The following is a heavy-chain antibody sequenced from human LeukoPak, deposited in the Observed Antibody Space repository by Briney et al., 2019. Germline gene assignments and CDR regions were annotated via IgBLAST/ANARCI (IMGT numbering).Heavy chain of an antibody. Sequence: GGSLRLSCAASGFTVSSNYMSWVRQAPGKGLEWVSAISGSGGSTYYADSVKGRFTISRDNSKNTLYLQMNSLRAEDTAVYYCAKDRNYGDYKDWFDPWGQGTLVTVSS. J-gene: IGHJ5*02. CDR2: ISGSGGST. D-gene: IGHD4-17*01. CDR1: GFTVSSNY. CDR3: AKDRNYGDYKDWFDP. V-gene: IGHV3-23*01.